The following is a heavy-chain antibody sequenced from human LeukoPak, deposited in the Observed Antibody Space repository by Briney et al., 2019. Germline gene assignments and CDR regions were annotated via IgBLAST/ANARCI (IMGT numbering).Heavy chain of an antibody. J-gene: IGHJ6*03. V-gene: IGHV3-23*01. CDR3: AKGFRGSGAYYMDV. Sequence: TGGSLRLSCAASGFTFSSYAMSWVRQAPGKGLESVSAISGSGGSTYYADSVKGRFTISRDNSKNTLYLQMNSLRAEDTAVYYCAKGFRGSGAYYMDVWGKGTTVTVSS. CDR2: ISGSGGST. D-gene: IGHD3-10*01. CDR1: GFTFSSYA.